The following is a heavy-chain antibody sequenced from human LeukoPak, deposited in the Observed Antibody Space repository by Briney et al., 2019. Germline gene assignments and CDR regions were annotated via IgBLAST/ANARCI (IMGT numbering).Heavy chain of an antibody. J-gene: IGHJ4*02. D-gene: IGHD3-16*01. V-gene: IGHV3-48*03. CDR2: IRSSGSTT. Sequence: GGSLRLSCAASGFSFSSYEMNWVRQAPGKGLEWVSYIRSSGSTTYYADSVKGRFTVSRDNAKDSLYLQMNSLRAEDTAVYYCVRVGNSLNYFDCWGQGTLVTVSS. CDR1: GFSFSSYE. CDR3: VRVGNSLNYFDC.